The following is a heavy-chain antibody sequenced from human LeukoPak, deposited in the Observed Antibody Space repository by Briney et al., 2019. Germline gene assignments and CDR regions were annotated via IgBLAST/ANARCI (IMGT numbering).Heavy chain of an antibody. CDR2: VSSSSSTI. Sequence: GGPLRLSCAASGFTFSSYSMNWVRQAPGKGLEWVSYVSSSSSTIYYADSVKGRFTIPRDNAKNSLYLQMNSLRAEDTAVYYCARGVVVVVAATYNWFDPSGQGTLDTVSS. D-gene: IGHD2-15*01. CDR3: ARGVVVVVAATYNWFDP. J-gene: IGHJ5*02. CDR1: GFTFSSYS. V-gene: IGHV3-48*01.